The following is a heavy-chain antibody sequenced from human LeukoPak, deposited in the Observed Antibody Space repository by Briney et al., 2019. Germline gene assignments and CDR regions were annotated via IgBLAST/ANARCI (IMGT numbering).Heavy chain of an antibody. V-gene: IGHV3-30*02. CDR3: AKDKSLYGNSWYYFDY. J-gene: IGHJ4*02. Sequence: GGSLRLSCAASGFTLSSYGMHWVRQAPGKGLEWVAFIRYDGSNKQHADSVKGRFTISRDNSKNTLYLQMNSLRAEDTALYYCAKDKSLYGNSWYYFDYWGQGTLVTVSS. CDR2: IRYDGSNK. CDR1: GFTLSSYG. D-gene: IGHD6-13*01.